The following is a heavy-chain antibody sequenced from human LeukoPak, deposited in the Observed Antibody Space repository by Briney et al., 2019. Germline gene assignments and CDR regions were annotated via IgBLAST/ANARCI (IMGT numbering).Heavy chain of an antibody. V-gene: IGHV4-59*01. CDR2: MYNSGST. J-gene: IGHJ4*02. Sequence: SGTLSLTCTVSGGSISGSYWSWIRQPPGKGLEWIAYMYNSGSTNYNPSLKSRVTISIDTSKNQFSLKLSSLTAADTAIYYCARGIESYGDYGYWGQGIQVTVSS. CDR3: ARGIESYGDYGY. CDR1: GGSISGSY. D-gene: IGHD4-17*01.